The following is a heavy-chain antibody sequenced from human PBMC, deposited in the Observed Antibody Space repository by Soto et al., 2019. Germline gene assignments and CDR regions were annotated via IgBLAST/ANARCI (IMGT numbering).Heavy chain of an antibody. CDR2: ISAYNGNT. CDR1: GYTFTSYG. J-gene: IGHJ4*02. Sequence: QVQLVQSGAEVKKPGASVKVSCKASGYTFTSYGISWVRQAPGQGLEWMGWISAYNGNTNYAQKLQGRVTMTTDTSTSTAYMELRSLGSDDTAVYYCARLPITIFGVVISSGFDYWGQGTLVTVSS. D-gene: IGHD3-3*01. CDR3: ARLPITIFGVVISSGFDY. V-gene: IGHV1-18*01.